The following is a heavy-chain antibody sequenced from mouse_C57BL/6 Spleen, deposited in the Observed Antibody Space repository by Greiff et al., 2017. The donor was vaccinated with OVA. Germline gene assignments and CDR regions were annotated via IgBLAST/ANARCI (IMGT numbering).Heavy chain of an antibody. Sequence: EVKLLESGPGLVKPSQSLSLTCSVTGYSITSGYYWNWIRQFPGNKLEWMGYISYDGSNNYNPSPKNRISITRDTSKNQCFLKLNSVTTEDTATYYCATLLSYYYAMDYWGQGTSVTVSS. CDR2: ISYDGSN. J-gene: IGHJ4*01. V-gene: IGHV3-6*01. CDR3: ATLLSYYYAMDY. CDR1: GYSITSGYY. D-gene: IGHD2-10*01.